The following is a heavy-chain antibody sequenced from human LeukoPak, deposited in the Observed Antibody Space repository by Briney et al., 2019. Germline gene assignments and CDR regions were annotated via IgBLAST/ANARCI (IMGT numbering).Heavy chain of an antibody. V-gene: IGHV3-48*01. CDR2: ISSSSSTI. J-gene: IGHJ4*02. CDR3: ARVYTSSWYDY. CDR1: GFTFNTYS. D-gene: IGHD6-13*01. Sequence: GGSLRLSCAASGFTFNTYSMNWVRQAPEKGLEWVSYISSSSSTIKYADSVKGRFTISRDNAKNSLFLQMNSLRAEDTAVYYCARVYTSSWYDYWGQGTLVTVSS.